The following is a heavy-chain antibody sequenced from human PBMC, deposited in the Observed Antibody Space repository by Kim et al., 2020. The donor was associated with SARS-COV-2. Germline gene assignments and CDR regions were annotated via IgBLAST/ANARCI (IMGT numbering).Heavy chain of an antibody. CDR2: ISGSGGST. CDR3: ARVGLELLRPYFDY. D-gene: IGHD1-7*01. J-gene: IGHJ4*02. Sequence: GGSLRLSCAASGFTFSSYAMSWVRQAPGKGLEWVSAISGSGGSTYYADSVKGRFTISRDNSKNTLYLQMNSLRAEDTAVYYCARVGLELLRPYFDYWGQGTLVTVSS. CDR1: GFTFSSYA. V-gene: IGHV3-23*01.